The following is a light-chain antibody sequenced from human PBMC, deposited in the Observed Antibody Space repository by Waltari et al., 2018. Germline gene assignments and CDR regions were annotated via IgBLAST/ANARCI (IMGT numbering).Light chain of an antibody. CDR1: SLRNNY. CDR2: AKN. Sequence: SSELTQDPAVSVALGQTVRITCQGDSLRNNYASWYQQKTGQDPILVIFAKNSRPSGIPSRFSGSTSGSTASLTITGAQAEDEADYYCNSRDSSGDHVVFGGGTKLTVL. V-gene: IGLV3-19*01. CDR3: NSRDSSGDHVV. J-gene: IGLJ2*01.